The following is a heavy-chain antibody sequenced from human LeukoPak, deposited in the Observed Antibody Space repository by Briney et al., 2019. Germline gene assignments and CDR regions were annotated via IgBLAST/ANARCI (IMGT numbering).Heavy chain of an antibody. J-gene: IGHJ4*02. CDR2: INHSGST. D-gene: IGHD7-27*01. Sequence: PSETLSLTCAVYGGSFSGYYWSWIRQPPGKGLEWIGEINHSGSTYYNPSLKSRVTISVDTSKNHFSLNLTSVTAADTAVYFCARWGPYFDHWGQGSLVIVSS. CDR1: GGSFSGYY. CDR3: ARWGPYFDH. V-gene: IGHV4-34*01.